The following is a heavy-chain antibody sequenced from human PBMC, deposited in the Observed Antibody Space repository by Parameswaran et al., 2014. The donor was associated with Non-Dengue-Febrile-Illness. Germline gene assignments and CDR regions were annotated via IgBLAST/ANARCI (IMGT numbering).Heavy chain of an antibody. Sequence: VRQAPGKGLEWVSYISSSSSTIYYADSVKGRFTISRDNAKNSLYLQMNSLRDEDTAVYYCAREYSSSWLRYFDYWGQGTLVTVSS. J-gene: IGHJ4*02. V-gene: IGHV3-48*02. CDR2: ISSSSSTI. CDR3: AREYSSSWLRYFDY. D-gene: IGHD6-13*01.